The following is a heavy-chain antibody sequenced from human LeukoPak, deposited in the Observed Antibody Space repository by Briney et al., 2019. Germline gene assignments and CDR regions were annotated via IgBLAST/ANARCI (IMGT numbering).Heavy chain of an antibody. D-gene: IGHD2-2*02. Sequence: SVKVSCKASGYTFTSYDINWVRQAPGQGLEWMGGIIPIFGTANYAQKFQGRVTITTDESTSTAYMELSSLRSEDTAVYYCASTYCSSTSCYTSRDFDYWGQGTLVTVPS. V-gene: IGHV1-69*05. J-gene: IGHJ4*02. CDR2: IIPIFGTA. CDR1: GYTFTSYD. CDR3: ASTYCSSTSCYTSRDFDY.